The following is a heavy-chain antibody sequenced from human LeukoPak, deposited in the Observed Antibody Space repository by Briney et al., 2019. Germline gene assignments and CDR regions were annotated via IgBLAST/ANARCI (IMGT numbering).Heavy chain of an antibody. CDR2: MYYTGST. V-gene: IGHV4-59*08. D-gene: IGHD1-26*01. CDR1: GDSISGFY. J-gene: IGHJ3*02. CDR3: ARHQWVPAFDI. Sequence: SETLSLTCTVSGDSISGFYWNWIRQPPGKGPEWIGYMYYTGSTNYNPSLKSRVNISIDTSKNQFSLKLSSVTAADTAVYYCARHQWVPAFDIWGQGTMVTVSS.